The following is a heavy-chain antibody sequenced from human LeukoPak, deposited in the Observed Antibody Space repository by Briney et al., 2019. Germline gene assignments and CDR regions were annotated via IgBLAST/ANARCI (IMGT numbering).Heavy chain of an antibody. Sequence: ASVKVSCMASGYTFTSYGIRWVRQALGQGLEWVGWISAYNGNTNYAQKLQGRATMTTDTSTSTAYMELRSLRSEDTAVYYCASYYDSSGYYSVDYYYYGMDVWGQGATVTVSS. CDR2: ISAYNGNT. J-gene: IGHJ6*02. CDR3: ASYYDSSGYYSVDYYYYGMDV. CDR1: GYTFTSYG. V-gene: IGHV1-18*01. D-gene: IGHD3-22*01.